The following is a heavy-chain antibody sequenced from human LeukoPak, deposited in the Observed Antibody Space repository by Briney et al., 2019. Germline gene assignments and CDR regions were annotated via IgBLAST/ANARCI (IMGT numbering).Heavy chain of an antibody. V-gene: IGHV4-34*01. CDR2: INHSGST. CDR1: GGSFSGYY. CDR3: ARGIPTRAVVRGVIGPPL. Sequence: SETQSLTCAVYGGSFSGYYWSWIRQPPGKGLEWIGEINHSGSTNYNPSLKSRVTISVDTSKNQFSLKLSSVTAADTAVYYCARGIPTRAVVRGVIGPPLWGQGTLVTVSS. D-gene: IGHD3-10*01. J-gene: IGHJ4*02.